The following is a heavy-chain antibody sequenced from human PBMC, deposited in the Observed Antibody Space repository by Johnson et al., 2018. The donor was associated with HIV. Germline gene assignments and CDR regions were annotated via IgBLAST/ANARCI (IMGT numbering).Heavy chain of an antibody. Sequence: VQLVESGGGVVQPGRSLRLSCEASGFTFSSYGMHWVRQAPGKGLVWVANINQDGSEKYYVDSVKGRFTIARDNAKKSLYLQMNSLRAEDTALYYCLRCVGVYGYDECDAFDIWGQGTMVTVSS. V-gene: IGHV3-7*03. CDR1: GFTFSSYG. D-gene: IGHD5-18*01. CDR2: INQDGSEK. J-gene: IGHJ3*02. CDR3: LRCVGVYGYDECDAFDI.